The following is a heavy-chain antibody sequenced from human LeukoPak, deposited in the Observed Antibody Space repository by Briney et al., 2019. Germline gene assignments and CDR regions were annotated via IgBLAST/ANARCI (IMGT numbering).Heavy chain of an antibody. V-gene: IGHV1-24*01. CDR2: FDPEDGET. CDR1: GYTPTELS. Sequence: ASVKVSCKVSGYTPTELSMHWVRQAPGKGLEWMGGFDPEDGETIYAQKFQGRVTMTEDTSTDTAYMELSSLRSEDTAVYYCATNSYYDSSGYFWGQGTLVTVSS. D-gene: IGHD3-22*01. J-gene: IGHJ4*02. CDR3: ATNSYYDSSGYF.